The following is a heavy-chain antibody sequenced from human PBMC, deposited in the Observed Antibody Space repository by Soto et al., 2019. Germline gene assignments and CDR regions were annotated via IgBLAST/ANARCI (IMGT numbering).Heavy chain of an antibody. J-gene: IGHJ6*02. Sequence: LTLSCAASGFTFSSYSMNWVRQAPGKVLEWYSSISSSSSYIFYADSVKVRFTISRDNAKNSLYLQMSSLRAEDTAVYYCARVWSGSYYGEHYYYYGMDVWGQGTTVTVSS. D-gene: IGHD1-26*01. CDR1: GFTFSSYS. CDR2: ISSSSSYI. V-gene: IGHV3-21*01. CDR3: ARVWSGSYYGEHYYYYGMDV.